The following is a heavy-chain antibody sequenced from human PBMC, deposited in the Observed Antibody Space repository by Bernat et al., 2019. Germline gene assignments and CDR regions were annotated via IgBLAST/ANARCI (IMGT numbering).Heavy chain of an antibody. CDR1: GFTFSSYW. Sequence: VQLVESGGGLVKPGGSLRLSCAASGFTFSSYWMSWVRQAPGKGLEWVANIKQDGSEKYYVDSVKGRFTISRDNAKNSLYLQMNSLRAEDTAVYYCASLTNYDFWSGYYNYYYYGMDVWGQGTTVTVSS. J-gene: IGHJ6*02. D-gene: IGHD3-3*01. CDR2: IKQDGSEK. V-gene: IGHV3-7*03. CDR3: ASLTNYDFWSGYYNYYYYGMDV.